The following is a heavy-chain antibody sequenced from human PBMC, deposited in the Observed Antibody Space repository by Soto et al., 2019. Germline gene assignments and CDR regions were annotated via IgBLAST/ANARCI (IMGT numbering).Heavy chain of an antibody. CDR2: ISGSAGDT. CDR1: GFTSSVYA. Sequence: EVQLLESGGGLVQHGGSLRLSCAASGFTSSVYAMTWVRQAPGKGLEWVSAISGSAGDTYYADSVKGRFTISRDNSKNTLYLEMNSLRAEDTAVYHCARRPWDYGMDVWGQGTTVTVSS. V-gene: IGHV3-23*01. CDR3: ARRPWDYGMDV. J-gene: IGHJ6*02. D-gene: IGHD7-27*01.